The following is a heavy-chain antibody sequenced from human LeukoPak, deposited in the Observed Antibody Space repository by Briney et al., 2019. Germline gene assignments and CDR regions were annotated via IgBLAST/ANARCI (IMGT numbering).Heavy chain of an antibody. Sequence: VASVKVSCKASGYTFTSYDINWVRQATGPGLEWMGWMNPNSGNTGYAQKFQGRVTMTRNTSISTAYMELSSLRSEDTAVYYCARAFSSVVPATRTRYYYYGMDVWGPGTTVTVSS. D-gene: IGHD2-2*01. CDR3: ARAFSSVVPATRTRYYYYGMDV. CDR1: GYTFTSYD. CDR2: MNPNSGNT. J-gene: IGHJ6*02. V-gene: IGHV1-8*01.